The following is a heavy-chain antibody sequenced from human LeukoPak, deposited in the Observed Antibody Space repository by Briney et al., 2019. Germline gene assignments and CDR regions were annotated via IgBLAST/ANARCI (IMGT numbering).Heavy chain of an antibody. CDR2: ISAYNGNT. V-gene: IGHV1-18*01. D-gene: IGHD6-19*01. CDR3: ARDRLSGQWLGNNWFDP. J-gene: IGHJ5*02. CDR1: GYTFTSYG. Sequence: VASVKVSCKASGYTFTSYGISWVRQAPGQGLEWMGWISAYNGNTNYAQKLQGRVTMTTDTSTSTAYMELRSLRSDDTAVYYCARDRLSGQWLGNNWFDPWGQGTLVTVSS.